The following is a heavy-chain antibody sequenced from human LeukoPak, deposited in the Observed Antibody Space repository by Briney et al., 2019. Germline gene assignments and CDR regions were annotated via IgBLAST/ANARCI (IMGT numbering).Heavy chain of an antibody. Sequence: ASVKVSCKASGYTFTSYDINWVRQATGHGLEWMGWMNPNSGNTGYAQKFQGRVTMTRNTSISTAYMELSSLRSEDTAVYYCARGRFGGTLYYFDYWGQGTLVTVSS. CDR2: MNPNSGNT. V-gene: IGHV1-8*01. D-gene: IGHD1-1*01. CDR3: ARGRFGGTLYYFDY. CDR1: GYTFTSYD. J-gene: IGHJ4*02.